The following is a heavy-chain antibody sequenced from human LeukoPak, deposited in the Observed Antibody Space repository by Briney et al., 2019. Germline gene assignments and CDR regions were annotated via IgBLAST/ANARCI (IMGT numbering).Heavy chain of an antibody. J-gene: IGHJ3*02. CDR3: ARDRILGAFDI. D-gene: IGHD7-27*01. V-gene: IGHV1-8*03. CDR1: GYTFTSYD. CDR2: MNPNSGNT. Sequence: ASVKVSCKASGYTFTSYDINWVRQAPGQGLEWMGWMNPNSGNTGYAQKFQGRVTITRNTSISTAYMELSSLRSEDTAVYYCARDRILGAFDIWGQGTMVTVSS.